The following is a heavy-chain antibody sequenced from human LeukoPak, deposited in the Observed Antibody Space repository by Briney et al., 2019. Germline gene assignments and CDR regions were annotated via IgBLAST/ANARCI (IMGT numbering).Heavy chain of an antibody. V-gene: IGHV3-48*03. CDR1: GLPYNNYE. J-gene: IGHJ4*02. CDR3: ATEIELGSVYDGVDY. Sequence: PGGSLRLSCAASGLPYNNYELHWVRQPPGKGLERISYIGPDGTYKLYADSVRGRFSIPRDNARNSWFLQMNSRRAEDTAIYYCATEIELGSVYDGVDYWGEGSPVTVS. D-gene: IGHD2-8*02. CDR2: IGPDGTYK.